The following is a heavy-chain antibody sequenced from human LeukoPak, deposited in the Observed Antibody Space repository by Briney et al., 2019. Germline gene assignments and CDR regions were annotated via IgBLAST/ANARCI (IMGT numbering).Heavy chain of an antibody. V-gene: IGHV1-69*10. CDR2: IIPILGIA. J-gene: IGHJ3*02. D-gene: IGHD5-12*01. CDR3: ARDEYSGYDRCDAFDI. Sequence: ASVKVSCKASGGTFSSYAISWVRQAPGQGLEWMGWIIPILGIANYAQKFQGRVTITADKSTSTAYMELSSLRSEDTAVYYCARDEYSGYDRCDAFDIWGQGTMVTVSS. CDR1: GGTFSSYA.